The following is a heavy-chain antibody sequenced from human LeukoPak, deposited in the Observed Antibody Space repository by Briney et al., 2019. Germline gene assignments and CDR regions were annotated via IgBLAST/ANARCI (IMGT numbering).Heavy chain of an antibody. V-gene: IGHV3-30*04. CDR3: ASGAGGWELLTKSTFDY. CDR2: ISYDGTNE. D-gene: IGHD1-26*01. J-gene: IGHJ4*02. CDR1: GFTFGSYA. Sequence: GGSLRPSCAASGFTFGSYAIHWVRQAPGKGLEWMAVISYDGTNEYYADSVKGRFTISRDNSKNTLYLQTNSLRAEDTAVYYCASGAGGWELLTKSTFDYWGQGTLVTVSS.